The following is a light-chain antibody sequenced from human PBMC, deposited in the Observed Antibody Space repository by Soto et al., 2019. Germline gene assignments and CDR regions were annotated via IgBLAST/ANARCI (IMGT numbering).Light chain of an antibody. J-gene: IGKJ1*01. CDR1: QSINSNY. CDR2: GAS. V-gene: IGKV3-20*01. CDR3: HQYGNSPYT. Sequence: EIVLTQSPGTLSLSPGERATLSCRASQSINSNYLASYQQKPGQAPRLLIYGASNRATGIPDRFIGSVSGTDFTLTISRLEPEDFAVFYCHQYGNSPYTFGQGTKVEIK.